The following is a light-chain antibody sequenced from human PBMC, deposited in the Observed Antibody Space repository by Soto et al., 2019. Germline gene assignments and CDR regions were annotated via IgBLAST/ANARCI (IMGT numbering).Light chain of an antibody. CDR1: SSDVGGYNY. V-gene: IGLV2-11*01. J-gene: IGLJ3*02. CDR2: DVS. Sequence: QSALTQPRSVSGSPGQSGTISCTGTSSDVGGYNYVSWYQHDPGKAPKLMISDVSKRPSGVPDRFSGSKSGNTASLTISGLQAEDEADYYCCSYAGSYSRVFGGGTKLTVL. CDR3: CSYAGSYSRV.